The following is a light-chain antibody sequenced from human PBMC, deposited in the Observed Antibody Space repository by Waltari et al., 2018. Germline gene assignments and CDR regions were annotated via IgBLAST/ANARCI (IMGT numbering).Light chain of an antibody. Sequence: LVLTQSPSASASLGASVKLTCSLSSGYSSNVIAWLQQQPGKGPRYLMKVNSDGSHRKGDDIPDRFSASNSGTEYYLTISSLQSEAEADYYCQTGGHGTWVFGGGTKLTVL. CDR2: VNSDGSH. J-gene: IGLJ3*02. CDR3: QTGGHGTWV. V-gene: IGLV4-69*01. CDR1: SGYSSNV.